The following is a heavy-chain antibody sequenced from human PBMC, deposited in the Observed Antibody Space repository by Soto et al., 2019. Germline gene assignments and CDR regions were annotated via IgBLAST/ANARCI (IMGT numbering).Heavy chain of an antibody. J-gene: IGHJ5*02. CDR2: IYHSGST. D-gene: IGHD2-2*01. V-gene: IGHV4-4*02. CDR1: GGSISSSNW. CDR3: ARGRRDIVVVPAASRKGGFDP. Sequence: SETLSLTCAVSGGSISSSNWWSWVRQPPGKGLEWIGEIYHSGSTNYNPSLKSRVTISVDTSKNQFSLKLSSVTAADTAVYYCARGRRDIVVVPAASRKGGFDPWGQGTLVTVSS.